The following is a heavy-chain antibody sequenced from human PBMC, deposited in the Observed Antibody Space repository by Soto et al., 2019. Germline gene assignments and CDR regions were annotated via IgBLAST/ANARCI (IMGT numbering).Heavy chain of an antibody. V-gene: IGHV1-58*02. CDR1: GFDFGSFD. D-gene: IGHD1-26*01. Sequence: SVKVSCKASGFDFGSFDIQFLRQTRGRGLEWIGWIVVVSGSTNYARQFQGRVAISRDMSSSTAYLDLYDLKSDDTAVYFCSADHPHMAMGWPVWGQGTTVTVSS. CDR3: SADHPHMAMGWPV. CDR2: IVVVSGST. J-gene: IGHJ6*02.